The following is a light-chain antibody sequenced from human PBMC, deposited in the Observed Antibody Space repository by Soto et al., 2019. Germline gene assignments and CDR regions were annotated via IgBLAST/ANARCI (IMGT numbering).Light chain of an antibody. CDR3: QQYTGPATT. Sequence: EIILTQSPDTLSLSPGERATLSCRASQTVSSNYLAWCEQRPGQAARLLIYGACTRAAGIPDRFSGSGSGTDFTITITRLEPEDSAVYFCQQYTGPATTFGQETDWGL. CDR1: QTVSSNY. V-gene: IGKV3-20*01. CDR2: GAC. J-gene: IGKJ5*01.